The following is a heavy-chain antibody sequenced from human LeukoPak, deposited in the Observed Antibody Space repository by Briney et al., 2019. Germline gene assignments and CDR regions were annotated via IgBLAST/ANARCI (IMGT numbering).Heavy chain of an antibody. CDR3: AAVEMATITPYYYYMDV. CDR2: ISGTGGRT. J-gene: IGHJ6*03. D-gene: IGHD5-24*01. V-gene: IGHV3-23*01. Sequence: GGSLRLSCAASGFTFSSYAMNWVRQAPGKGLEWVSVISGTGGRTYYADSVKGRFTISRDNSKNTLYLQMNSLRAEDTAVYYCAAVEMATITPYYYYMDVWGKGTTVTISS. CDR1: GFTFSSYA.